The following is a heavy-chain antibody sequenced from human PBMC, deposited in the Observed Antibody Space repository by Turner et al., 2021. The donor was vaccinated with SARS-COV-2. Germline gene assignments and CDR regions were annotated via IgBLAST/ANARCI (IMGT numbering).Heavy chain of an antibody. J-gene: IGHJ4*02. CDR3: ARAVAGLLFDY. Sequence: EVQLVESGGGLVQPGGSLMLSWLASGFTFTSYWMTWVRQAPGKGLEWVANINEDGRGQYYVDSARGRFTISRDNAKNSLYLQMNSLRAEDTALYYCARAVAGLLFDYWGQGTLVTVSS. V-gene: IGHV3-7*04. CDR1: GFTFTSYW. D-gene: IGHD6-13*01. CDR2: INEDGRGQ.